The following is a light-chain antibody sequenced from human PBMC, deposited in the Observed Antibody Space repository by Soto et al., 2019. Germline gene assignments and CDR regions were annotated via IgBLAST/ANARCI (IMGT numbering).Light chain of an antibody. V-gene: IGLV1-44*01. Sequence: QSVLTQPPSASGTPGQRVTISCSGSSSNIVSNTVNWYQQLPGTAPKLLIYTNNQRPSGVPDRFSGSKSGTSASLAISGLQSEDEADYYCAAWDDSLNGGVFGGGTKRTV. CDR3: AAWDDSLNGGV. J-gene: IGLJ3*02. CDR2: TNN. CDR1: SSNIVSNT.